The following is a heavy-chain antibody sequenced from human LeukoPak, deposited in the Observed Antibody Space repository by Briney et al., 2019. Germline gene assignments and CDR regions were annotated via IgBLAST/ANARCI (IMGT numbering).Heavy chain of an antibody. V-gene: IGHV3-49*04. CDR1: GFSFGDYS. J-gene: IGHJ4*02. Sequence: GGSLRLSCTASGFSFGDYSMNWVRQAPGKGLEWVGFIRSEAYGGTTQYAASVKGRFTISRDDSKSIAYLQMNSLKTEDTAVYYCTSQLQLLTFFDYWGQGTLVTVSS. D-gene: IGHD6-13*01. CDR2: IRSEAYGGTT. CDR3: TSQLQLLTFFDY.